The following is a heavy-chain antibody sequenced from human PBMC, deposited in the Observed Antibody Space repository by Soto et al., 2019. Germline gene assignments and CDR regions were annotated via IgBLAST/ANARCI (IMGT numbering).Heavy chain of an antibody. J-gene: IGHJ5*01. CDR3: SHSHFEILTGPFDS. CDR1: GFSLTNTGVT. V-gene: IGHV2-5*01. CDR2: VYWHDDK. D-gene: IGHD3-9*01. Sequence: QITLKESGPSLVKPTQTLTLTCTFSGFSLTNTGVTVGWIRQPPGKALEWLALVYWHDDKRYNPSLRNRLTIAKDPSKNRVVLTLANVGPVDTATYYGSHSHFEILTGPFDSWGRGTLVTFSS.